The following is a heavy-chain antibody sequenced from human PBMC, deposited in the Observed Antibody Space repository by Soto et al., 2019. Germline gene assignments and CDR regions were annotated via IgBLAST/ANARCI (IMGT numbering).Heavy chain of an antibody. Sequence: QVQLVESGGGVVQPGRSLRLSCAASGFTFSSYGMHWVRQAPGKGLEWVAVIWYDGSNKYYADSVKGRFTISRDNSENTLYRQRNSLRAEDTAVYYLSRSVEVPADVDLNYNGMDLWCQGTTGTVT. CDR2: IWYDGSNK. J-gene: IGHJ6*02. V-gene: IGHV3-33*01. CDR1: GFTFSSYG. D-gene: IGHD2-2*01. CDR3: SRSVEVPADVDLNYNGMDL.